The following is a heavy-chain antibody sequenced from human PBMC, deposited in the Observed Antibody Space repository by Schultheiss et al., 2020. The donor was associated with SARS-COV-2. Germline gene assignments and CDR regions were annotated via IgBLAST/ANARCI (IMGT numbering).Heavy chain of an antibody. CDR2: IWDDGRNK. V-gene: IGHV3-33*06. CDR1: GFTFSTYG. CDR3: AKETSAGT. J-gene: IGHJ4*02. Sequence: GGSLRLSCAASGFTFSTYGMHWVRQAPGKGLEWVAVIWDDGRNKFYADSVQGRFTISRDNSKNTLYLQMNSLRAEDTAVYYCAKETSAGTWGQGTLVTVSS. D-gene: IGHD3/OR15-3a*01.